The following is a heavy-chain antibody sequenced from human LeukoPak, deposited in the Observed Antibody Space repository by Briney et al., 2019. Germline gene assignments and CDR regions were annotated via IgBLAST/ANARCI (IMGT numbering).Heavy chain of an antibody. V-gene: IGHV3-23*01. CDR2: INGDRT. J-gene: IGHJ3*02. CDR1: GFSFTSYP. D-gene: IGHD2-2*01. CDR3: AKSGCTSTACYAFDI. Sequence: GGSLRLSCAASGFSFTSYPLSWVRQAPGMGPEWVTTINGDRTYYAGSVMGRFTISRDNSKSTLYLQMNNLRAEDTAVYYCAKSGCTSTACYAFDIWGQGTTVTVSS.